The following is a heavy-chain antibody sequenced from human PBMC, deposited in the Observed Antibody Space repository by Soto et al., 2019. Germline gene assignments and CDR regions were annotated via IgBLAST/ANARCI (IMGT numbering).Heavy chain of an antibody. V-gene: IGHV4-4*02. Sequence: PSETLSLTCAVSGGPISSSNWWSWVRQPPGKGLEWIGEIYHSGSTNYNPSLKSRVTISVDKSKNQFSLKLSSVTAADTAVYYCATRYSSSWYGLTRDHFDYWGQGTLVTVSS. CDR3: ATRYSSSWYGLTRDHFDY. CDR1: GGPISSSNW. CDR2: IYHSGST. J-gene: IGHJ4*02. D-gene: IGHD6-13*01.